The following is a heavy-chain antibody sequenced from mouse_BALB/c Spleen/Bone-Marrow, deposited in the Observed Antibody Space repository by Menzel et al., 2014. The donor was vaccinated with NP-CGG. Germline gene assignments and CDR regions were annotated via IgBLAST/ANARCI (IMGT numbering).Heavy chain of an antibody. D-gene: IGHD2-4*01. CDR2: ISSGGTYT. Sequence: DVMLVESGGDLVKPGVSLKLSCAASGFTFSNYGMSWVRQIPDKRLEWVATISSGGTYTFYPDSVKGRFTISRDNTKNTLTLQMTSLKSEDTAMYYCARRRDYDYFDYWGQGTTLTVSS. J-gene: IGHJ2*01. CDR1: GFTFSNYG. CDR3: ARRRDYDYFDY. V-gene: IGHV5-6*02.